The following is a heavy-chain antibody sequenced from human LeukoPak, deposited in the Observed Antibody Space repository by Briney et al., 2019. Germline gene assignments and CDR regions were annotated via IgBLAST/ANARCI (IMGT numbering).Heavy chain of an antibody. CDR3: AGALLREKYYFDY. J-gene: IGHJ4*02. V-gene: IGHV3-30*04. D-gene: IGHD1-26*01. CDR2: ISYDGSNK. CDR1: GFTFSSYA. Sequence: GGSLRLSCAASGFTFSSYAMHWVRQAPGKGLEWVAVISYDGSNKYYADSVKGRFTISRDNSKNTLYLQMNSLRAEDTAVYYCAGALLREKYYFDYWGQGTLVTVSS.